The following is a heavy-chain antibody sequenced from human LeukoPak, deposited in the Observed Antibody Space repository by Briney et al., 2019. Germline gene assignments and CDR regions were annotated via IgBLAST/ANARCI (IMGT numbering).Heavy chain of an antibody. CDR2: ISYDGSDR. CDR3: AKGVGYGGMDV. CDR1: GFTFSSYG. D-gene: IGHD2-8*01. J-gene: IGHJ6*02. V-gene: IGHV3-30*18. Sequence: GGSLRLSCVASGFTFSSYGMHWVRQAPGKGPEWVAVISYDGSDRYYANFVKGRFTISRDNSKNTVYVQMNSLRAEDTAVYYCAKGVGYGGMDVWGQGTTITVSS.